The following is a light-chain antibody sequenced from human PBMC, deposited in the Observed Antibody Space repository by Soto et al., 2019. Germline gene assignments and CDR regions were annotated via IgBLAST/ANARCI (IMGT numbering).Light chain of an antibody. V-gene: IGKV4-1*01. Sequence: DIVMTQSPDSLAVSLGERATINCTSSRSVLYASKNINYLAWYQHKSGQPPKLLFYWASTRESGVPDRFSGSGSGTDFTLTISSLQPEDFATYYCQQSYSTLYTFGQGTKLEIK. CDR2: WAS. CDR3: QQSYSTLYT. J-gene: IGKJ2*01. CDR1: RSVLYASKNINY.